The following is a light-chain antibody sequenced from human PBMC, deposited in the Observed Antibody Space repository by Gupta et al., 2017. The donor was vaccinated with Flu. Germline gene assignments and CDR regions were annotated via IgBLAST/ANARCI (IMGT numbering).Light chain of an antibody. CDR2: DAS. CDR1: QSVSSY. CDR3: QQRSSWRAT. V-gene: IGKV3-11*01. J-gene: IGKJ4*01. Sequence: EIVLTQSPATLSLSPGERATLSCRASQSVSSYLACYQQKPGQAPRLLIYDASNRATGIPARFSGSGSGTDFPLTISSLEPEELAVYYCQQRSSWRATFGGGTKVEIK.